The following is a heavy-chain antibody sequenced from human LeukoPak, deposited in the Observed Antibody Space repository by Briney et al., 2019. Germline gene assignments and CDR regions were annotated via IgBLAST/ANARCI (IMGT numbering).Heavy chain of an antibody. CDR3: ATGGSNWNYQYYFEY. Sequence: ASVKVSCKASGYTFTSYYMHWVRQAPGQGLEWKGIINPSGGSTSYAQKFQGRVTMTRDTSTSTVYMELRSLRSDDTAVYYCATGGSNWNYQYYFEYWGQGTLVTVSS. D-gene: IGHD1-7*01. J-gene: IGHJ4*02. CDR2: INPSGGST. CDR1: GYTFTSYY. V-gene: IGHV1-46*01.